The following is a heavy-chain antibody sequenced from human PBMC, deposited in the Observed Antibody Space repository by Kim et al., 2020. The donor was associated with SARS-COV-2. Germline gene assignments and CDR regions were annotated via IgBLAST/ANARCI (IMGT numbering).Heavy chain of an antibody. Sequence: SETLSLTCSVSGGSISSTSYYWGWIRQPPGKGLEWLGTIYYSGSTYYKPSLKSRVSISVDTSKNQFSLKLSSVTAADTAVYYCASIYYGSGSYYNVGCWGQGALVTVSS. V-gene: IGHV4-39*01. J-gene: IGHJ4*02. D-gene: IGHD3-10*01. CDR2: IYYSGST. CDR3: ASIYYGSGSYYNVGC. CDR1: GGSISSTSYY.